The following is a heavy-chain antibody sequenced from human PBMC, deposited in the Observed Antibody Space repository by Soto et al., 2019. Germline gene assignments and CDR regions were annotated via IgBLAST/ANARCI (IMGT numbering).Heavy chain of an antibody. CDR3: ARAHYCSGGSCYGKCAFDI. V-gene: IGHV1-8*01. Sequence: ASVKVSCKASGYTFTSYDINWVRQATGQGLEWMGWMNPNSGNTGYAQKFQGRVTMTRNTSISTAYMELSSLRSEDTAVYYCARAHYCSGGSCYGKCAFDIWGQGTMVTVSS. CDR1: GYTFTSYD. D-gene: IGHD2-15*01. CDR2: MNPNSGNT. J-gene: IGHJ3*02.